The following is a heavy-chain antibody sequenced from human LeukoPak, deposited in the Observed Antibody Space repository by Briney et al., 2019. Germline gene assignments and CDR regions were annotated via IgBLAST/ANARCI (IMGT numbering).Heavy chain of an antibody. D-gene: IGHD5-12*01. CDR2: VNSDESTT. J-gene: IGHJ4*02. Sequence: GGSLRLSCAASGFTFSSHCMHWVRQAPGKGLVWVSRVNSDESTTNYADPVKGRFTISRDNAKNTLYLQMNSLRVEDTAVYYCARGDSGYDYNFFDDWGQGTLVTVSS. CDR1: GFTFSSHC. CDR3: ARGDSGYDYNFFDD. V-gene: IGHV3-74*01.